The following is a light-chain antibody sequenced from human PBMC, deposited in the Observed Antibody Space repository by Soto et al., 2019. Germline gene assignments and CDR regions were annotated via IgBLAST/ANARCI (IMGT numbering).Light chain of an antibody. CDR3: HQYYSTPYT. J-gene: IGKJ2*01. CDR1: PSVLHSSNSKNY. V-gene: IGKV4-1*01. CDR2: WAS. Sequence: DIVMTQAPDSLAVSLGESAIINCKSSPSVLHSSNSKNYLAWYQQKPGQPPKLLIYWASTRESGVPGRFSGSVSGTDFTLTTSSLQAEDVAAYYCHQYYSTPYTFGQGTKLEIK.